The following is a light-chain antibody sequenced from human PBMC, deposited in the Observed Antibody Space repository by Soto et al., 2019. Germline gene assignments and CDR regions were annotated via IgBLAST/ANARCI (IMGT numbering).Light chain of an antibody. CDR2: GAS. Sequence: EIVLTQSPDTLSLSPGERATLSCRASQSVRSSYLAWYQQRPGQAPRLLIYGASSRATGIPDRFSGDGSGTDCTLTMSRLEPEEFAVYYCQQYGSSPGYTFGQGTKLEIK. J-gene: IGKJ2*01. CDR3: QQYGSSPGYT. V-gene: IGKV3-20*01. CDR1: QSVRSSY.